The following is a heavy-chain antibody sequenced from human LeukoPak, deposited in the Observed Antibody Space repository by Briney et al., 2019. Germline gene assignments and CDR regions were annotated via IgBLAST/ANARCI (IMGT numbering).Heavy chain of an antibody. Sequence: PGRSLRLSCAASGFTFSSYAMHWVRQAPGRRLEWVAVISFDGNQEYYPDSVKGRFTISRDNSKNTLYLQMNGLKTEDTAVYYCAREGSIVARTDYWGQGALVIVSS. CDR2: ISFDGNQE. D-gene: IGHD3-16*02. J-gene: IGHJ4*02. CDR1: GFTFSSYA. CDR3: AREGSIVARTDY. V-gene: IGHV3-30-3*01.